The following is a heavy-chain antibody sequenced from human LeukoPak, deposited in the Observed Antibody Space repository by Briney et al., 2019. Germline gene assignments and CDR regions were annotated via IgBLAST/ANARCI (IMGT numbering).Heavy chain of an antibody. D-gene: IGHD3-3*01. CDR3: ARGGTYYDFWSGYNFDY. J-gene: IGHJ4*02. CDR2: IYYSGGT. CDR1: GGSISSYY. Sequence: SETLSLTCTVSGGSISSYYWSWIRQPPGKGLEWVGYIYYSGGTNYNPSLKSRVTISVDTSKNQFSLKLSSVTAADTAVYYCARGGTYYDFWSGYNFDYWGQGTLVTVSS. V-gene: IGHV4-59*01.